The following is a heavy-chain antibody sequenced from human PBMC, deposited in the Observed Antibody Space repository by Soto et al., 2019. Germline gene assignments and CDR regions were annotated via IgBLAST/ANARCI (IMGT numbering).Heavy chain of an antibody. D-gene: IGHD3-10*01. CDR2: IYYSGST. V-gene: IGHV4-59*01. Sequence: PSETLSLTCTVSGGSISSYYWSWIRQPPGKGLEWIGYIYYSGSTNYNPSLKSRVTISVDTSKNQFSLKLSSVTAADTAVYYCARGVRYYYYGMDVWGQGTTVTVSS. CDR1: GGSISSYY. J-gene: IGHJ6*02. CDR3: ARGVRYYYYGMDV.